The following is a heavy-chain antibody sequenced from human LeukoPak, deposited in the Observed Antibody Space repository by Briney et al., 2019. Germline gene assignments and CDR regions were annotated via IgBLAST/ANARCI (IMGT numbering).Heavy chain of an antibody. CDR3: ARPDYGDSDWYFDL. D-gene: IGHD4-17*01. CDR1: GGSISSSSYY. J-gene: IGHJ2*01. Sequence: TSETLSLTCTVSGGSISSSSYYWGWIRQPPGKGLEWIGSIYYSGSTYYNPSLKSRVTISVDTSKNQFSLKLSSVTAADTAVYYCARPDYGDSDWYFDLWGRGTLVTVSS. CDR2: IYYSGST. V-gene: IGHV4-39*07.